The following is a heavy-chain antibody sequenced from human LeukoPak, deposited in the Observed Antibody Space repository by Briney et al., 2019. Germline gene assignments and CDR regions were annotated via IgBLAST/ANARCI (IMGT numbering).Heavy chain of an antibody. CDR2: IVYTGTT. J-gene: IGHJ5*02. Sequence: SETLSLTCNVSGGSINRYYWNWIRQPPGKGLEWIGYIVYTGTTHYNPSLRSRVGMSIDTSTNHFSLSLTSVTAADTAVYYCARVDLDPTKRWFDPWGQGALVTVSS. D-gene: IGHD3/OR15-3a*01. CDR3: ARVDLDPTKRWFDP. CDR1: GGSINRYY. V-gene: IGHV4-59*01.